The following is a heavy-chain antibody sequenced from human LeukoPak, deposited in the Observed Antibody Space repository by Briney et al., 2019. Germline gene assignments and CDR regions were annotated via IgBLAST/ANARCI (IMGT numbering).Heavy chain of an antibody. CDR1: GYTCIRYG. D-gene: IGHD2-21*01. J-gene: IGHJ4*02. CDR3: ARLLFDTTGFYYFDY. CDR2: VSAYNGDT. V-gene: IGHV1-18*01. Sequence: ASVKVSCKASGYTCIRYGIIWVRRAPAQGLEWMGWVSAYNGDTIYAQKLQGRVTMTTDTSTSTAYMELRSLRSDDTAVYYCARLLFDTTGFYYFDYWGQGTLVTVSS.